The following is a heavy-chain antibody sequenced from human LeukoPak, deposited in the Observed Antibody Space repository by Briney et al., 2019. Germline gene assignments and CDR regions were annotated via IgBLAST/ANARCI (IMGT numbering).Heavy chain of an antibody. J-gene: IGHJ6*02. CDR1: GFTFGTST. CDR3: ARAYCGGDCYFRSYYGMDV. D-gene: IGHD2-21*02. CDR2: ISGSGGTT. Sequence: PGGSLRLSCAASGFTFGTSTMSWVRQAPGKGLEWVSSISGSGGTTYHADSVKGRFTISRDISKNTLYLQMNSLRDEDTAVYYCARAYCGGDCYFRSYYGMDVWGQGTTVTVSS. V-gene: IGHV3-23*01.